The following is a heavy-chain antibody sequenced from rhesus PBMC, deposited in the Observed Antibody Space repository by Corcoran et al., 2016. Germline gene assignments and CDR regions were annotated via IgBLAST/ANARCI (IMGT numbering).Heavy chain of an antibody. Sequence: QVQLQESGPAVVKPSETLSLTCAVSGGSISSSNWWSWIRQSPGKGLEWIGGIYVSGGSTEYNPALKSRVTISRDTSKNQFSLKLSSVTAADTAVYYCARQVYGSSYWVYGLDSWGQGVVVTVSS. J-gene: IGHJ6*01. CDR2: IYVSGGST. CDR1: GGSISSSNW. D-gene: IGHD4-29*01. V-gene: IGHV4-93*02. CDR3: ARQVYGSSYWVYGLDS.